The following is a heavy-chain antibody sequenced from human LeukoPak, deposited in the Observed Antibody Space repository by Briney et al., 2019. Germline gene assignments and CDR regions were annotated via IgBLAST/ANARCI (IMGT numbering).Heavy chain of an antibody. CDR3: AKDLSHDRTYYYYGMDV. J-gene: IGHJ6*02. V-gene: IGHV3-23*01. CDR2: VDGRGSTT. CDR1: DFSFSSQA. D-gene: IGHD5/OR15-5a*01. Sequence: GGSLRLSCIASDFSFSSQAMSWARQSPGKGLEWISGVDGRGSTTYYVDSVKGRFTISRDNSKTTLYLKMNSLRAEDTAVYYCAKDLSHDRTYYYYGMDVWGQGTTVTVSS.